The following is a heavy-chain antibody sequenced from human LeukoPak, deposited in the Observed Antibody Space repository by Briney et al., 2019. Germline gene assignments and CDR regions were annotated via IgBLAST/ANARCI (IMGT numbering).Heavy chain of an antibody. V-gene: IGHV3-74*01. J-gene: IGHJ4*02. Sequence: GGSLRLSCAASGFTFSTYWMHWVCQAPGKGPVWVSRINYDGTDTVYTDSVKGRFTISRDNAKNTLYLQMNSLRAEDTAVYYCARDGVSTVDFDYWGQGTLVTVSS. CDR3: ARDGVSTVDFDY. CDR2: INYDGTDT. D-gene: IGHD1-14*01. CDR1: GFTFSTYW.